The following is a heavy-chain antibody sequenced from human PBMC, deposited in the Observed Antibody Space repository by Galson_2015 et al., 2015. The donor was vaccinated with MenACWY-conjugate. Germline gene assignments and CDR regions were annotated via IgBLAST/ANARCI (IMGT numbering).Heavy chain of an antibody. Sequence: ATLSLPCTVSGGSINSYYWSWIRQPPGKGLEWIGYMYYSGSANYNPSLKSRVTISVDTSKNQFSLTMTSVTAADTAVYYCARGVNLASMAGYWGQGTLVTVSS. CDR3: ARGVNLASMAGY. CDR2: MYYSGSA. V-gene: IGHV4-59*01. J-gene: IGHJ4*02. D-gene: IGHD3-3*02. CDR1: GGSINSYY.